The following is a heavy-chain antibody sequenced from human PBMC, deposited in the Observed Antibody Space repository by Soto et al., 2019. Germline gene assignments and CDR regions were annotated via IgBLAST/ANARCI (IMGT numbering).Heavy chain of an antibody. J-gene: IGHJ4*02. V-gene: IGHV4-59*01. CDR1: GGSMRNYY. CDR2: VYHSGST. D-gene: IGHD6-6*01. Sequence: ASKTLSLTCSVSGGSMRNYYWNWIRQPPGRGLEWIGYVYHSGSTNYNPSLKGRVSMSVDVSRNHFSLTLHSVTAADTAVYFCTSSYSTSSSPDYWGQGTLVTGSS. CDR3: TSSYSTSSSPDY.